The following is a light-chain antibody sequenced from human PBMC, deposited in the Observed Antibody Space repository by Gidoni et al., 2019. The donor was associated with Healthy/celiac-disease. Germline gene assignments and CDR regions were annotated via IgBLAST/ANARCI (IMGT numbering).Light chain of an antibody. CDR3: QQYYSTPPT. V-gene: IGKV4-1*01. CDR2: WAS. CDR1: QSVLYSSNNKKY. J-gene: IGKJ4*01. Sequence: DIVMTQSPDSLAVSLGERANINCKSSQSVLYSSNNKKYLAWYQQKPGQPPKLLIYWASTRESGVPDRFSGSGSGTDFTLTISSLQAEDVAVYYCQQYYSTPPTFGGGTKVEIK.